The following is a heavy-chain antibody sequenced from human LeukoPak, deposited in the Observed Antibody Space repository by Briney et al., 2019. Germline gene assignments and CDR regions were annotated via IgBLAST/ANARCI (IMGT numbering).Heavy chain of an antibody. CDR1: GDSIRSDSHY. Sequence: SETLSLTCTVSGDSIRSDSHYWGWIRQSPGKGLEWIGSIHYSGSTYYNPPLKSRVTISVDTPKNQFSLKLSSVTAADTAVYYCATHVYSSRCYFDYWGQGTLVTVSS. CDR3: ATHVYSSRCYFDY. V-gene: IGHV4-39*01. D-gene: IGHD6-19*01. J-gene: IGHJ4*02. CDR2: IHYSGST.